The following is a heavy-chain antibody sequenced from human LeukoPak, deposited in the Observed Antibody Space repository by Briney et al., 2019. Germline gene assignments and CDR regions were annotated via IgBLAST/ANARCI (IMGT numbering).Heavy chain of an antibody. CDR1: GFTFSSNY. CDR3: ARDLAMFGEPWVTN. Sequence: GGSLTLSCAASGFTFSSNYMSWVRQAPGRGLEWVSVIYSGGSTYYADSVKGRFTISRDNSKNTLYLQMNSLRAEDTAVYYCARDLAMFGEPWVTNWGQGTLVTVSS. D-gene: IGHD3-10*02. V-gene: IGHV3-53*01. J-gene: IGHJ4*02. CDR2: IYSGGST.